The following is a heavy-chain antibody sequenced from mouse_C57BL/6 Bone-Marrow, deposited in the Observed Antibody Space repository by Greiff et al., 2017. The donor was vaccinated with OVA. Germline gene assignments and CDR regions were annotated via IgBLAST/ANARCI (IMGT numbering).Heavy chain of an antibody. V-gene: IGHV5-6*01. CDR3: ARPYYGSSYDAMDY. Sequence: EVQVVESGGDLVKPGGSLKLSCAASGFTFSSYGMSWVRQTPDKRLEWVATISSGGSYTYYPDSVKGRFTISRDNAKNTLYLQMSSLKSEDTAMYYCARPYYGSSYDAMDYWGQGTSVTVSS. J-gene: IGHJ4*01. CDR2: ISSGGSYT. CDR1: GFTFSSYG. D-gene: IGHD1-1*01.